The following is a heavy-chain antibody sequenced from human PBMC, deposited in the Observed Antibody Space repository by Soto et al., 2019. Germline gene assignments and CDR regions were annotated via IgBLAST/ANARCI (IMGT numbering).Heavy chain of an antibody. CDR3: ATGRRGYYFFDDFDI. CDR1: GGTFSSYA. Sequence: VASVKVSCKASGGTFSSYAISWVRQAPGQGLEWMGGIIPIFGTANYAQKFQGRVTITADKSTSTAYMELSSLRSEDTAVYYCATGRRGYYFFDDFDIWGPGTMVTVS. D-gene: IGHD3-3*01. V-gene: IGHV1-69*06. J-gene: IGHJ3*02. CDR2: IIPIFGTA.